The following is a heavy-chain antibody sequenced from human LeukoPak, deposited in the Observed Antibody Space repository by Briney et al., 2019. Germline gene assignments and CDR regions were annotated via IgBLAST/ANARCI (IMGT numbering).Heavy chain of an antibody. J-gene: IGHJ4*02. CDR3: ARRRVDKGMSGLSDY. Sequence: GGSLRLSCAASGFTFSSYGMHWVRQAPGKGLEWVAVISYDGSNKYYADSVKGRFTISRDNAKNSLYLQMNSLRAEDTAVYYCARRRVDKGMSGLSDYWGQGTLVTVSS. CDR2: ISYDGSNK. CDR1: GFTFSSYG. V-gene: IGHV3-30*03. D-gene: IGHD2-21*01.